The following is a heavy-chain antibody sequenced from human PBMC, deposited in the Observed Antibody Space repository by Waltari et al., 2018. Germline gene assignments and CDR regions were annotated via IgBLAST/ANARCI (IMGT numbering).Heavy chain of an antibody. CDR1: GGSITSSSHY. Sequence: QMQLQESGPGLVKPSETLSLTCTVSGGSITSSSHYWGWIRQPPGKGLEWIATIYYSGITYYNPSLKSRVTISVDTSKNQFFLKLTSMTAADTAVYYCARESGGYYYYYGMDVWGQGTTVTVSS. V-gene: IGHV4-39*07. CDR3: ARESGGYYYYYGMDV. CDR2: IYYSGIT. D-gene: IGHD2-15*01. J-gene: IGHJ6*02.